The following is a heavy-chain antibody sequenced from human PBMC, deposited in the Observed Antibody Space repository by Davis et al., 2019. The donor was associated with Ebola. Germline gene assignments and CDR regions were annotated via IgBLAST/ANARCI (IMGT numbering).Heavy chain of an antibody. Sequence: PGGSLRLSCAASGFTFSSYEMNWVRQAPGKGLEWVSYISSSGSTIYYADSVKGRFTISRDNAKNSLYLQMNSLRAEDTAVYYCARERNYDNWFDPWGQGTLVTVSS. CDR2: ISSSGSTI. J-gene: IGHJ5*02. V-gene: IGHV3-48*03. CDR3: ARERNYDNWFDP. D-gene: IGHD4-11*01. CDR1: GFTFSSYE.